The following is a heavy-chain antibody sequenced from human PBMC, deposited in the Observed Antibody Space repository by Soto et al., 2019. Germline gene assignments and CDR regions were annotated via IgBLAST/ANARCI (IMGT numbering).Heavy chain of an antibody. D-gene: IGHD1-26*01. Sequence: PSETLSLTCTVSGGSISNGDYYWSWIRQPPGKGLEWFGYIYSSGGTYYNPSLRSRVTMSVDTSNNQFSLKLSSVTAADTAVYYCARGGRIVGAIVAPLLWGQGTLVTVSS. J-gene: IGHJ4*02. CDR1: GGSISNGDYY. CDR2: IYSSGGT. CDR3: ARGGRIVGAIVAPLL. V-gene: IGHV4-30-4*01.